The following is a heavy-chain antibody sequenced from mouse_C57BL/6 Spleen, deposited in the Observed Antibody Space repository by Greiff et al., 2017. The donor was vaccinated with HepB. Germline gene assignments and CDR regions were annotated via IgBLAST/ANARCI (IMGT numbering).Heavy chain of an antibody. CDR3: AREYYGLGYFAY. CDR1: GYTFTSYW. J-gene: IGHJ2*01. D-gene: IGHD1-1*01. Sequence: QVQLQQPGAELVRPGSSVKLSCKASGYTFTSYWMDWVKQRPGQGLEWIGNIYPSDSETHYNQKFKDKDTLTVDKSSSPAYMQLSSLTSEDSAVYYCAREYYGLGYFAYWGQGTTLTVSS. V-gene: IGHV1-61*01. CDR2: IYPSDSET.